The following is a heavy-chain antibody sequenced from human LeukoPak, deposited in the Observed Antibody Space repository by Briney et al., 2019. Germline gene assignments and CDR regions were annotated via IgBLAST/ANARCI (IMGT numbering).Heavy chain of an antibody. V-gene: IGHV3-30-3*01. CDR1: GFTFSSYA. Sequence: PGGSLRLSCAASGFTFSSYAMHWVRQAPGKGLEWVAVISYDGTNKYYADSVKGRFTISRDNSKNTLYLQMNGLRAEDTAVYYCARNGLDIVVVPAAINYYYYGMDVWGQGTTVTVSS. CDR3: ARNGLDIVVVPAAINYYYYGMDV. D-gene: IGHD2-2*03. CDR2: ISYDGTNK. J-gene: IGHJ6*02.